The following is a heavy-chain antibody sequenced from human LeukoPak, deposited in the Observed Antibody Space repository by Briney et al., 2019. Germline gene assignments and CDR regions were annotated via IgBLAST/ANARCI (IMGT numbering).Heavy chain of an antibody. Sequence: AGGSLRLSCTASGFTFSTYSMNWVRQAPGKGLEWVSSISSSSRYIYYADSVKGRFTISRDNGKNSLYLQMNSLRAEDTALYYCVRDLTGSSSAYFHHWGQGTLVTAYS. V-gene: IGHV3-21*01. J-gene: IGHJ1*01. D-gene: IGHD6-6*01. CDR2: ISSSSRYI. CDR1: GFTFSTYS. CDR3: VRDLTGSSSAYFHH.